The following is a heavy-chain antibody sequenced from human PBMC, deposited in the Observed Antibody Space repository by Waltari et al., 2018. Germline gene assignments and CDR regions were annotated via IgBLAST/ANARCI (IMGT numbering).Heavy chain of an antibody. CDR3: ARSLWSGYYFDY. CDR2: INHSGST. D-gene: IGHD3-3*01. J-gene: IGHJ4*02. CDR1: GGSFSGYY. V-gene: IGHV4-34*01. Sequence: QVQLQQWGAGLLKPSETLSLTCAVYGGSFSGYYWSWTRQPPGKGLEWIGEINHSGSTNYNPSLKSRVTISVDTSKNQFSLKLSSVTAADTAVYYCARSLWSGYYFDYWGQGTLVTVSS.